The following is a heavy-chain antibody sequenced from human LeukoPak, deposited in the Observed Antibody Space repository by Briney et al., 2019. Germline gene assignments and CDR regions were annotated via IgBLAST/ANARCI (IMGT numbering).Heavy chain of an antibody. V-gene: IGHV3-74*01. J-gene: IGHJ5*02. Sequence: PGGSLRLSCAASGFTFSSYWMHWVRQAPGKELVWVSRINSDGSSTSYADSVKGRFTISRDNSKNTLYLQMNSLRAEDTAVYYCAKDLYGYVSNWFDPWGQGTLVTVSS. CDR3: AKDLYGYVSNWFDP. CDR1: GFTFSSYW. CDR2: INSDGSST. D-gene: IGHD5-12*01.